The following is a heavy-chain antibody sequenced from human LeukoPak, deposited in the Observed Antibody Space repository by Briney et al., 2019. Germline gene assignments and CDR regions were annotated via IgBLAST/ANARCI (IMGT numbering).Heavy chain of an antibody. D-gene: IGHD3-22*01. CDR1: GFTFSSYE. J-gene: IGHJ4*02. CDR3: ARVLHNRNYDGSTYYGY. Sequence: GGSRRLSCAASGFTFSSYEMNWVRQAPGKGLEWVSYISSSGSTIYYADSVKGRFTISRDNAKNSLYLQMNSLRAEDTAVYYCARVLHNRNYDGSTYYGYWGQGTLVTVSS. CDR2: ISSSGSTI. V-gene: IGHV3-48*03.